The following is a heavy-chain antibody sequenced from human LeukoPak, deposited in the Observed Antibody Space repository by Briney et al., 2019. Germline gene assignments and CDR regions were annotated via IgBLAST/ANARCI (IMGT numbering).Heavy chain of an antibody. Sequence: SVKVSCKASGYTFTSYGISWVRQAPGQGLEWMGRIIPILGIANYAQKFQGRVTITADKSTSTAYMELSSLRSGDTAVYYCASSGYDFWSGYYYKGEEYLGKWDYYGMDVWGQGTTVTVSS. V-gene: IGHV1-69*04. CDR2: IIPILGIA. CDR1: GYTFTSYG. CDR3: ASSGYDFWSGYYYKGEEYLGKWDYYGMDV. D-gene: IGHD3-3*01. J-gene: IGHJ6*02.